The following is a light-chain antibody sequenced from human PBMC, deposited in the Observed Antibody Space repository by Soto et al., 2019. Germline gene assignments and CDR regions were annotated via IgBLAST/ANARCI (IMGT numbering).Light chain of an antibody. CDR2: QDD. CDR1: KLDNKY. Sequence: SSELTQPPSVSVSPGQTASITCSGDKLDNKYVAWYRQKPGQSPLLIIFQDDRRPSGIPERFSGSNPGNTATLTISGTQVMDEADYFCQAWDTSAVIFGGGTKLT. V-gene: IGLV3-1*01. CDR3: QAWDTSAVI. J-gene: IGLJ2*01.